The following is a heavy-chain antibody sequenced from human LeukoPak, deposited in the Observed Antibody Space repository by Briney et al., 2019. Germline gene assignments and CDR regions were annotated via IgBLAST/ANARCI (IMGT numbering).Heavy chain of an antibody. CDR3: TRRGAARRYDGLDV. V-gene: IGHV4-59*08. Sequence: PSETLSLTCTVSGGFISSYQWIWIRQPPGKGLEWIGSIYYSGNTDYTPSRKSRATISVDTSKNHISLNLSSVTAAGTAVYYCTRRGAARRYDGLDVWGQGTTVTVSS. J-gene: IGHJ6*02. D-gene: IGHD6-6*01. CDR2: IYYSGNT. CDR1: GGFISSYQ.